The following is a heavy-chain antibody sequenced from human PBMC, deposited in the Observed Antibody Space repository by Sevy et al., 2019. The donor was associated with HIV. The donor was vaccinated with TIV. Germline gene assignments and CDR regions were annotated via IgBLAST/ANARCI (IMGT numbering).Heavy chain of an antibody. V-gene: IGHV3-7*03. CDR2: IRQEGNEK. CDR1: GFTFRNYW. Sequence: GGSLRLSCAASGFTFRNYWMSWVRQAPGKGLEWVANIRQEGNEKYYVDSVKGRFTISRDNAKNSLYLQMNSLRVEDTAVYYCARARARHWYFDLWGRGTLVTVSS. J-gene: IGHJ2*01. CDR3: ARARARHWYFDL.